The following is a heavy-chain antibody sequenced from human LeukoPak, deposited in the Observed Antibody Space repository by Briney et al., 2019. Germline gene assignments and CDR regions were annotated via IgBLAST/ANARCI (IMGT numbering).Heavy chain of an antibody. CDR2: IYYSGST. CDR1: GGSISSGDYY. D-gene: IGHD5-24*01. CDR3: ARGGPHGYNPTPLIDY. Sequence: NPSQTLSLTCTVSGGSISSGDYYWSWIRQPPGKGLEWIGYIYYSGSTYYNPSLKSRVTISVDTSKNQFSLKLSSVTAADTAVYYCARGGPHGYNPTPLIDYWGQGTLVTVSS. V-gene: IGHV4-30-4*01. J-gene: IGHJ4*02.